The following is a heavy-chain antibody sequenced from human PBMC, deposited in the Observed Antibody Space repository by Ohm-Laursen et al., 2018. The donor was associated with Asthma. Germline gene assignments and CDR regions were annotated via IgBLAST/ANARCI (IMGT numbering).Heavy chain of an antibody. CDR2: IYPGDSDT. D-gene: IGHD3-22*01. V-gene: IGHV5-51*01. CDR3: ARSIKYYYDSSGYYYFDY. CDR1: GYSFTSYW. J-gene: IGHJ4*02. Sequence: ESLKISCKGSGYSFTSYWIGWVRQMPGKGLEWMGIIYPGDSDTRYSPSFQGQVTISADKSISTAYLQWSSLKASDTAMYYCARSIKYYYDSSGYYYFDYWGQGTLVTVSS.